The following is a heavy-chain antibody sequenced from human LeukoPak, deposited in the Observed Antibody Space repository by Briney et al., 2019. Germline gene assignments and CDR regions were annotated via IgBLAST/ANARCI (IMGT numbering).Heavy chain of an antibody. J-gene: IGHJ3*02. V-gene: IGHV4-39*01. CDR2: IYYSGST. D-gene: IGHD1-26*01. CDR1: GGSISSSSYY. CDR3: ASDSGSSFEAFDI. Sequence: SETLSLTCTVSGGSISSSSYYWGWIRQPPGKGLEWIGSIYYSGSTYYNPSLKSRVTISVDTSKNQFSLKLSSVTAADTAVYYCASDSGSSFEAFDIWGQGTMVTVSS.